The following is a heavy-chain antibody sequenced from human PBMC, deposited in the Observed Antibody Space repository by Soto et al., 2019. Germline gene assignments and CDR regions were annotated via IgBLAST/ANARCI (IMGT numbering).Heavy chain of an antibody. V-gene: IGHV1-18*01. CDR3: ARYFWSGQLPYYFDY. J-gene: IGHJ4*02. CDR2: ISAYNGDT. CDR1: GYTFKSYG. D-gene: IGHD3-3*01. Sequence: QIQLVQSGAEVRKPGASVKVSCKASGYTFKSYGISWVRQTAGQGLEWLGWISAYNGDTKYAQNLQLRVSLTSDATTSSAYIELRSLRSDDTAVYYCARYFWSGQLPYYFDYWGQGTLVTVSS.